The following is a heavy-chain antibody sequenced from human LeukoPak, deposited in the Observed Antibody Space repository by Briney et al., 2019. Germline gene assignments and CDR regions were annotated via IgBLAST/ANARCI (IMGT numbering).Heavy chain of an antibody. CDR2: FRYNGGA. Sequence: PSQTLSLTCTVSGGSIISNNYIWSWIRQPQGVDLEWIGYFRYNGGAYYNPYLQSRATMSVDTSKNQFSLRLSSVTAPDTAIYCCAREVIAAADSYAFDIWGQGTMVTVS. CDR1: GGSIISNNYI. CDR3: AREVIAAADSYAFDI. V-gene: IGHV4-30-4*01. J-gene: IGHJ3*02. D-gene: IGHD6-13*01.